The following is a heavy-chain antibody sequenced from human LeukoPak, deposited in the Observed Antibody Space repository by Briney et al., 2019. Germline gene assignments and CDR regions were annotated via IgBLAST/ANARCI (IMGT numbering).Heavy chain of an antibody. CDR1: GFTFSSYS. CDR2: ISSSSSYI. Sequence: GGSLRLSCAASGFTFSSYSMNWVRQAPGKGLEWVSSISSSSSYIYYADSVKGRFTISRDNAKNSLYLQMNSLRAEDTAVYYCARDPGEQLVPVDYWGQGTLVTVSS. CDR3: ARDPGEQLVPVDY. D-gene: IGHD6-6*01. V-gene: IGHV3-21*01. J-gene: IGHJ4*02.